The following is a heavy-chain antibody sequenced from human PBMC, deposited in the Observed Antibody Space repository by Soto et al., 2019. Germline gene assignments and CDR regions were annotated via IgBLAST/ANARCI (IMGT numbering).Heavy chain of an antibody. CDR3: ARHPSHFWFDP. CDR2: INHSGST. Sequence: SETLSLTCTVSGGSISSSSYYWGWIRQPPGKGLEWIGEINHSGSTNYNPSLKSRVTISVDTSKNQFSLKLSSVTAADTAVYYCARHPSHFWFDPWGQGTLVTVSS. V-gene: IGHV4-39*01. J-gene: IGHJ5*02. CDR1: GGSISSSSYY.